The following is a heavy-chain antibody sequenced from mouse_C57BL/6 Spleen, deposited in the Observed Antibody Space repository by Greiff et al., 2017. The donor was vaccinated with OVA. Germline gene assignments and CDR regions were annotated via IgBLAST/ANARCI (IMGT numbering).Heavy chain of an antibody. CDR3: ASQPPVVADAMDY. CDR1: GYTFTSYG. J-gene: IGHJ4*01. CDR2: IYPRSGNT. V-gene: IGHV1-81*01. Sequence: VQLQESGAELARPGASVKLSCKASGYTFTSYGISWVKQRTGQGLEWIGEIYPRSGNTYYNEKFKGKATLTADKSSSTAYMELRSLTSEDSAVYFCASQPPVVADAMDYWGQGTSVTVSS. D-gene: IGHD1-1*01.